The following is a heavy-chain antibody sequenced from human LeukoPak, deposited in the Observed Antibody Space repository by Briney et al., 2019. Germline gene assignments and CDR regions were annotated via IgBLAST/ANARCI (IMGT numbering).Heavy chain of an antibody. Sequence: PGASVKVSCKASGYTFTGYYMHWVRQAPGQGLEWMGWINPNNGGTNYAQKFQGRVTMTRDTSISTAYMELSRLRSDDTAVYYCARVEAVAGYAFDIWGQGTMVTVSS. J-gene: IGHJ3*02. CDR3: ARVEAVAGYAFDI. CDR1: GYTFTGYY. D-gene: IGHD6-19*01. CDR2: INPNNGGT. V-gene: IGHV1-2*02.